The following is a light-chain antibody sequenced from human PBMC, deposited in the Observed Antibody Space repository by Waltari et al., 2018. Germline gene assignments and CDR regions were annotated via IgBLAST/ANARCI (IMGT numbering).Light chain of an antibody. Sequence: QSVVTQPPSASGNPGQTITISCSGSRSNIGRNYVFWYQQLPGTAPKLLIYRTYQRHSGVPDRFLGSKSGTSASLTISGLRPEDESDYYCATWDDRLSGPVFGGGTKLTVL. V-gene: IGLV1-47*01. J-gene: IGLJ2*01. CDR2: RTY. CDR1: RSNIGRNY. CDR3: ATWDDRLSGPV.